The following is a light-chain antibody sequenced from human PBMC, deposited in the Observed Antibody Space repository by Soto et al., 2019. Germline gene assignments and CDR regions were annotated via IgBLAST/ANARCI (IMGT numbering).Light chain of an antibody. CDR1: QFVRPDY. Sequence: EIVLTQSPGTLSLSPGEITTLSGRASQFVRPDYLAWYQQKPGRAPRLLIYGAFNRVSGVPDRFSGSGSGTDFTLTISRLEPEDFAVYYCQQYGGSLPFGGGTKVDIK. CDR3: QQYGGSLP. J-gene: IGKJ4*01. CDR2: GAF. V-gene: IGKV3-20*01.